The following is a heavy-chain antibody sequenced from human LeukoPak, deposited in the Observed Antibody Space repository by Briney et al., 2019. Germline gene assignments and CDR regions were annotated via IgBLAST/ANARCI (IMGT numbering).Heavy chain of an antibody. Sequence: GESLKISCKGSGYSFTSYWIGWVRQMPGKGLEWMGIIYPGDSDTRYSPSFLGQVTISADKSISTAYLQWSSLKASDTAMYYCARAGGYCSSTSCYSNWFDPWGQGTLVTVSS. V-gene: IGHV5-51*01. D-gene: IGHD2-2*02. CDR3: ARAGGYCSSTSCYSNWFDP. J-gene: IGHJ5*02. CDR2: IYPGDSDT. CDR1: GYSFTSYW.